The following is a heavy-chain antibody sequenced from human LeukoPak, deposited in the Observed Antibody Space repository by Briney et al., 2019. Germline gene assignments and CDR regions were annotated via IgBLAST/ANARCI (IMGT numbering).Heavy chain of an antibody. CDR3: AGDYRSTFDY. CDR2: ISSSGTTI. V-gene: IGHV3-11*01. Sequence: GGSLRLSCAASGFTFSDYYMSWIRQAPGKGLEWVSYISSSGTTISYTDSVKGRFTISRDNAKNSLYLQMNSLRAEDTAVYYCAGDYRSTFDYWGQGTLVTVSS. D-gene: IGHD1-26*01. J-gene: IGHJ4*02. CDR1: GFTFSDYY.